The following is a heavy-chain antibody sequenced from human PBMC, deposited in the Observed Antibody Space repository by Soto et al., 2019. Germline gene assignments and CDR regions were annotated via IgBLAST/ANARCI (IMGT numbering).Heavy chain of an antibody. V-gene: IGHV3-43*01. Sequence: EVQLVESGGGLVQPGGSLRLSCVASGFTFSVYCMHWVRQAPGKGLEWVSDSTWDGSNTHYADSVKGRFTISRDNIKKYLNMQRDRVRAEDNALCDYAIWTSDGFCSSFDSWGQGTMVTVSS. CDR3: AIWTSDGFCSSFDS. J-gene: IGHJ4*02. CDR2: STWDGSNT. CDR1: GFTFSVYC. D-gene: IGHD2-15*01.